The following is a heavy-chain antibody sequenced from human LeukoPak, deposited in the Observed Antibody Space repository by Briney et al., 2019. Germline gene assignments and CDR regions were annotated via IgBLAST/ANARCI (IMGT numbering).Heavy chain of an antibody. CDR1: GGSISSGSYY. J-gene: IGHJ4*02. Sequence: SSQTLSLTCTVSGGSISSGSYYWSWIRQPAGKGLEWIGRIYTSGSTNYNPSLKSRVTISVDTSKNQFSLKLSSVTAADTAVYYCARDLSDIVATILDYWGQGTLVTVSS. D-gene: IGHD5-12*01. CDR2: IYTSGST. CDR3: ARDLSDIVATILDY. V-gene: IGHV4-61*02.